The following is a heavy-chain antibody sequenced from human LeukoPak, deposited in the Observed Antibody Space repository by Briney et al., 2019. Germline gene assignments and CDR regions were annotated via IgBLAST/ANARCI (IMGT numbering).Heavy chain of an antibody. CDR2: IYYSGST. D-gene: IGHD3-10*01. Sequence: PSQTLSLTCTVSGGSISSDDYYWSWIRQHPGKGLEWIGYIYYSGSTHYNPSLKSRVTISVDTSKNQFSLKLSSVTAADTAVYYCARGYYGSGSYDYWGQGTLVTVSS. CDR1: GGSISSDDYY. V-gene: IGHV4-31*03. CDR3: ARGYYGSGSYDY. J-gene: IGHJ4*02.